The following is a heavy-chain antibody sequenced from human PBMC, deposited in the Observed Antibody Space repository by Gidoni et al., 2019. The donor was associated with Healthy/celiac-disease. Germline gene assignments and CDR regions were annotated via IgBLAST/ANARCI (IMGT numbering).Heavy chain of an antibody. CDR1: GFTFSSYA. V-gene: IGHV3-23*01. CDR3: AKMRDYTKLNLYYFDY. J-gene: IGHJ4*02. Sequence: EVQLLESGGGLVQPGGSLRLSCAASGFTFSSYAMSWVRQAPGKGLEWVSAISGSGGSTYYADSVKGRFTISRDNSKNTLYLQMNSLRAEDTAVYYCAKMRDYTKLNLYYFDYWGQGTLVTVSS. D-gene: IGHD4-4*01. CDR2: ISGSGGST.